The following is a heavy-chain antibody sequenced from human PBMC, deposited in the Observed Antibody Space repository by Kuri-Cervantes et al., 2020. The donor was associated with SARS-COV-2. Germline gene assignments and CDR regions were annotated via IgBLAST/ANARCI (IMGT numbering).Heavy chain of an antibody. CDR3: ASAVAVGATAVDY. CDR2: IIPIFGTA. D-gene: IGHD1-26*01. V-gene: IGHV1-69*06. J-gene: IGHJ4*02. Sequence: SVKVSCKASGGTFSSYAISWVRQAPGQGLEWLGGIIPIFGTANYAQESQGRVTITADKSTNTAYMELSSLRSEDTAVYYYASAVAVGATAVDYWGQGTLVTVSS. CDR1: GGTFSSYA.